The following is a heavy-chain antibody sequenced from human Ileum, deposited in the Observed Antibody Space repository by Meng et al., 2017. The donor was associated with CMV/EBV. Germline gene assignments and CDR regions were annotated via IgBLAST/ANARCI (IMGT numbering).Heavy chain of an antibody. CDR1: GVTFSSYA. Sequence: GEVLKISWAASGVTFSSYAWNWVRQAPGKGLEWVSGIRDYGSTFYAGSVKGRVTISRDNSKTTLYLQMNSLRAEDTAVYYCAKATDFDYWGQGTLVTVSS. CDR2: IRDYGST. V-gene: IGHV3-23*01. J-gene: IGHJ4*02. CDR3: AKATDFDY.